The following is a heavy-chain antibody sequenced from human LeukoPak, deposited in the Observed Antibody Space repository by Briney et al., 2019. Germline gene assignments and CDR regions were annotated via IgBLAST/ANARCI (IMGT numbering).Heavy chain of an antibody. Sequence: GGSLRLSCAASGFTFSSYGMHWVRQAPGKGLEWVAFIRYDGSNKYYADSVKGRSTISRDNSKNTLYLQMNSLRAEDTAVYYCAKDWEGYCSSTSCSPDWGQGTLVTVSS. CDR2: IRYDGSNK. CDR1: GFTFSSYG. CDR3: AKDWEGYCSSTSCSPD. D-gene: IGHD2-2*01. J-gene: IGHJ4*02. V-gene: IGHV3-30*02.